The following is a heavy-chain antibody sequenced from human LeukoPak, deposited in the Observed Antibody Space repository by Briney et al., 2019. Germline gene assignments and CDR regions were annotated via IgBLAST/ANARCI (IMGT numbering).Heavy chain of an antibody. D-gene: IGHD4-17*01. J-gene: IGHJ4*02. Sequence: ASVKVSCKASGGTFSRYAITWVRQAPGQGLEWMGGIIPIFETTNYAQKFQGRVTITTDESTSTAYMELSSLRSEDTAVYYCARGTTDYYFDYWGQGTLVTVSS. CDR3: ARGTTDYYFDY. V-gene: IGHV1-69*05. CDR1: GGTFSRYA. CDR2: IIPIFETT.